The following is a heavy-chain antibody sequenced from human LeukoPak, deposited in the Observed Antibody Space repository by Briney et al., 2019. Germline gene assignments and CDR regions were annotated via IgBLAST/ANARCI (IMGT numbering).Heavy chain of an antibody. CDR1: GGSISSYY. D-gene: IGHD3-22*01. V-gene: IGHV4-59*01. CDR3: ARDDPTFDSSGYAGDDAFDI. CDR2: IYYSGST. J-gene: IGHJ3*02. Sequence: SETLSLTCTVSGGSISSYYWSWIRQPPGKRLEWIGYIYYSGSTNYNPSLKSRVTISLDTSKNQLSLNLRSVTAADTAVYYCARDDPTFDSSGYAGDDAFDIWGQGTMVIVSS.